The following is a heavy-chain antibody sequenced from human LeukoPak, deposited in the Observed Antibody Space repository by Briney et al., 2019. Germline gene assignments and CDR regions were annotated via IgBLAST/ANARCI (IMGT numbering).Heavy chain of an antibody. Sequence: SETLSLTCAVYGGSFSGYYWSWIRQPPGKGLGWIGEINHSGSTNYNPSLKSRVTISVDTSKNQFSLKLSSVAAADTAVYHCARLNRFTMIVVVGYAFDIWGQGTMVTVSS. CDR2: INHSGST. D-gene: IGHD3-22*01. J-gene: IGHJ3*02. CDR3: ARLNRFTMIVVVGYAFDI. CDR1: GGSFSGYY. V-gene: IGHV4-34*01.